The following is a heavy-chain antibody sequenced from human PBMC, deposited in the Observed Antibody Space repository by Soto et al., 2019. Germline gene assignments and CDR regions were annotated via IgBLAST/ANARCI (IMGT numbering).Heavy chain of an antibody. V-gene: IGHV3-48*02. CDR2: ISSSRTT. CDR1: GLTLSSYS. Sequence: GGSRRLTCGASGLTLSSYSMNWVRQAPGKGLEWVSYISSSRTTYYADSLKGRFTISRDNAKNSLSLQMNSLRDEDTAVYYCARDSFGGWYADSWGQGTLVTVSS. D-gene: IGHD6-19*01. CDR3: ARDSFGGWYADS. J-gene: IGHJ5*01.